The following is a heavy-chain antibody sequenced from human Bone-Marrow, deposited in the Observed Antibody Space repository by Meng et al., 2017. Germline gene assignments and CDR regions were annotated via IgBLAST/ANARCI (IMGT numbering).Heavy chain of an antibody. D-gene: IGHD3-3*01. Sequence: SLKISCAASGFTFDDYAMHWVRQAPGKGLEWVSGISWNSGSIGYADSVKGRFTISRDNAKNSLYLQMNSLRAEDTALYCCAKGITIFFNVVDVWGQGTTVTVSS. CDR3: AKGITIFFNVVDV. CDR1: GFTFDDYA. V-gene: IGHV3-9*01. J-gene: IGHJ6*02. CDR2: ISWNSGSI.